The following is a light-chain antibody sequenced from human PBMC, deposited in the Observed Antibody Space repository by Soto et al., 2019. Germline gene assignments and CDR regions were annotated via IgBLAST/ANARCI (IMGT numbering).Light chain of an antibody. CDR1: QSVSSSY. V-gene: IGKV3-20*01. CDR2: GAS. J-gene: IGKJ3*01. Sequence: EIVLTQSPGTLSLSPGERATLSCRASQSVSSSYLAWYQQKPGQAPRLLIYGASSRATGIPDRFSGSGSGTDFTFTISRLEPEDFAVYYCQQYGSSRFTFGPGTKVDI. CDR3: QQYGSSRFT.